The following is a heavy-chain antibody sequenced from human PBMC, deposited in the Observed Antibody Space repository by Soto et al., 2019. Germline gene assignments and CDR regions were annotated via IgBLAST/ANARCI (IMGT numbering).Heavy chain of an antibody. CDR2: ISYDGSNK. Sequence: GGSLRLSCAASGFTFSSYAMHWVRQAPGKGLEWVAVISYDGSNKYYADSVKGRFTISRDNSKNTLYLQMNSLRAEDTAVYYCARDLDGRAYWGQGTLVTVYS. V-gene: IGHV3-30-3*01. CDR3: ARDLDGRAY. J-gene: IGHJ4*02. D-gene: IGHD1-1*01. CDR1: GFTFSSYA.